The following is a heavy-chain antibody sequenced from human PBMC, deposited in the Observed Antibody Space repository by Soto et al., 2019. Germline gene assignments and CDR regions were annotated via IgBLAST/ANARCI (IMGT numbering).Heavy chain of an antibody. CDR2: ISSTTNYI. CDR3: ARESEDLTSNFDY. Sequence: GGSLRLSCAASGFTFTRYSMNWVRQAPGKGLEWVSSISSTTNYIYYGDSMKGRFTISRDNAKNSLYLEMNSLRAEDTAVYYCARESEDLTSNFDYWGQGTPVTVYS. J-gene: IGHJ4*02. D-gene: IGHD7-27*01. CDR1: GFTFTRYS. V-gene: IGHV3-21*06.